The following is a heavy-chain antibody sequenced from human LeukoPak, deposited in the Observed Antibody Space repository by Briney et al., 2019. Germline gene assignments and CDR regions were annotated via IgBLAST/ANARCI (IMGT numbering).Heavy chain of an antibody. CDR3: AKNGGWYRPLYYFDY. Sequence: GGSLRLSCAASGLTFNNYAMYWVRQAPGKGLEWLASITSDGNKEFHADSVKGRFTISRDNSKNTLYLQMNSLRAEDTAVYYCAKNGGWYRPLYYFDYWGQGTLVTVSS. J-gene: IGHJ4*02. CDR1: GLTFNNYA. CDR2: ITSDGNKE. V-gene: IGHV3-30-3*02. D-gene: IGHD6-19*01.